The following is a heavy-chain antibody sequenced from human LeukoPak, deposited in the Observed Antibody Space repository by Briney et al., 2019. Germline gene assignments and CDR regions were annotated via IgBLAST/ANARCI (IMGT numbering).Heavy chain of an antibody. Sequence: GGSLRLSCAASRFAFNLYWMSWVRQAPGKGLEWVATINRDGGEKYYVDPVKGRFTISRDNSKNTLYLQMNSLRAEDTAVYYCARGPSLGMDVWGQGTTVTVSS. CDR2: INRDGGEK. CDR3: ARGPSLGMDV. CDR1: RFAFNLYW. J-gene: IGHJ6*02. V-gene: IGHV3-7*04.